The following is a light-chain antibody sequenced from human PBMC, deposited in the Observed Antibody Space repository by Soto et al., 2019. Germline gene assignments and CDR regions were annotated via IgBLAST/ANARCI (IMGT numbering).Light chain of an antibody. Sequence: DIQMTQSPSSLSASVGDRVTITCRASQSITRFLNWYQQKPGKAPKLLIYAASTLQTGVPSRFSGSGSGTDFTLTISSLQPEDFATYYCQQNYNPPPITFGQGTRLEIK. J-gene: IGKJ5*01. V-gene: IGKV1-39*01. CDR1: QSITRF. CDR2: AAS. CDR3: QQNYNPPPIT.